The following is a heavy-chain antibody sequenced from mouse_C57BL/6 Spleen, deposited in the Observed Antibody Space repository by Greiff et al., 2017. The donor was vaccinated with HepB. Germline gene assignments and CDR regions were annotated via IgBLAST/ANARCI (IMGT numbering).Heavy chain of an antibody. Sequence: VQLQQPGAELVKPGASVKVSCKASGYTFTSYWMHWVKQRPGQGLEWIGRIHPSDSDTNYNQKFKGKATLTVDKSSSTAYRQLSSLTSEDSAVYYCAIHGSTFYAMDYWGQGTSVTVSS. CDR1: GYTFTSYW. J-gene: IGHJ4*01. D-gene: IGHD1-1*01. V-gene: IGHV1-74*01. CDR2: IHPSDSDT. CDR3: AIHGSTFYAMDY.